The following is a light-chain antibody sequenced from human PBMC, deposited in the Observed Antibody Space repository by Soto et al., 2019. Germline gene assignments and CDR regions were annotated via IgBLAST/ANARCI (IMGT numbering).Light chain of an antibody. CDR1: QSVTSNY. J-gene: IGKJ5*01. V-gene: IGKV3D-20*02. CDR2: GAT. Sequence: ESVLTQSPGTLSLSPGERATLSCRASQSVTSNYLAWYQQKPGQAPRLLIYGATSRATGIPDRFSGSGSGTDFTLTISRLEPEDFAFYYCQQRSNWPLITFGQGTRLEIK. CDR3: QQRSNWPLIT.